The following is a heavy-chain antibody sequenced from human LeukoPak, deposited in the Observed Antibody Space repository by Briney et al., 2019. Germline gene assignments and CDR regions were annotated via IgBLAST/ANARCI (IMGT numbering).Heavy chain of an antibody. V-gene: IGHV4-59*08. Sequence: SETLSLTCTVSGGSISSYYWNWIRQSPGKGLEWIGYIYYSGSTNYNPSLKSRVTISVDTSKNQFSLKLSSVTAADTAVYYCAVLWFGELTVPFYYFDYWGQGTLVTVSS. D-gene: IGHD3-10*01. CDR2: IYYSGST. CDR3: AVLWFGELTVPFYYFDY. CDR1: GGSISSYY. J-gene: IGHJ4*02.